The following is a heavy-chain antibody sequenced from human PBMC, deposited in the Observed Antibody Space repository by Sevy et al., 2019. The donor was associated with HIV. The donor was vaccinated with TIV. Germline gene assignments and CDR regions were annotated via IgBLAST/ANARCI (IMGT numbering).Heavy chain of an antibody. CDR1: GFTFSSYS. D-gene: IGHD4-17*01. V-gene: IGHV3-21*01. CDR3: ARAGDYGDYFDY. Sequence: GGSLRLSCAASGFTFSSYSMNWVRQAPGKGLEGVSSISSSSSYIYYADSVKGRFTISRDNAKNSLYLQMNSLRAEDTAVYYCARAGDYGDYFDYWGQGTLVTVSS. CDR2: ISSSSSYI. J-gene: IGHJ4*02.